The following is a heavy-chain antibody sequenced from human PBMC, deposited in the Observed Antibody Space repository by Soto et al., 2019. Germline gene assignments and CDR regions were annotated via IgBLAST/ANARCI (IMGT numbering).Heavy chain of an antibody. CDR2: VSGDGGST. V-gene: IGHV3-23*01. D-gene: IGHD4-17*01. CDR1: GFTLSNYG. Sequence: EGQVFESGGGLVQPGGSLRLTCVASGFTLSNYGMSWVRQAPGKGLEWVSFVSGDGGSTYYIDSVKGRFTISRDSSKNAVCLQMNSLRAEDTAVYYCATSNYGERDWGQGTLVTVSS. J-gene: IGHJ4*01. CDR3: ATSNYGERD.